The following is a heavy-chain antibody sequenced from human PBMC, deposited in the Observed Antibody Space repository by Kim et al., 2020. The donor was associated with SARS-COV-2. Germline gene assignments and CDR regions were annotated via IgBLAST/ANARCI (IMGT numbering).Heavy chain of an antibody. J-gene: IGHJ6*02. CDR3: AKCGVLEYGMDV. V-gene: IGHV3-7*01. D-gene: IGHD2-21*01. Sequence: YYVDSVKGRFTISRDNAKNSLYLQMNSLRAEDTAVYYCAKCGVLEYGMDVWGQGTTVTVSS.